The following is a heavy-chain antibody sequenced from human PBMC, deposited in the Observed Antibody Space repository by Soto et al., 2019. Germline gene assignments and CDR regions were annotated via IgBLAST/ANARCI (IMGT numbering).Heavy chain of an antibody. CDR2: IRSKAYGGTT. D-gene: IGHD5-18*01. CDR1: GFTFGDYA. V-gene: IGHV3-49*03. CDR3: TRVGYSYGLLYFEY. J-gene: IGHJ4*02. Sequence: GGSLRLSCTASGFTFGDYAMSWFRQAPGKGLEWVGFIRSKAYGGTTEYAASVKGRFTISRDDSKSIAYLQMNSLKTEDTAVYYCTRVGYSYGLLYFEYWGQGTLVTVSS.